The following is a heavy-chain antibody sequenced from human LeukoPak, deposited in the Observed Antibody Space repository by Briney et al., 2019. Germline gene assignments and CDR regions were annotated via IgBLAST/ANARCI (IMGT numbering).Heavy chain of an antibody. V-gene: IGHV3-7*03. CDR2: IKQDGSEK. J-gene: IGHJ3*01. D-gene: IGHD6-6*01. CDR1: GFTFSDYW. Sequence: PGGSLRLSCAASGFTFSDYWMSWVRQAPGKGLEWVANIKQDGSEKYYADSVKGRFTISRDNAKNSLYLQMNSLRAEDTAVYYCARSSYSSSSSVWGQGTMVTVSS. CDR3: ARSSYSSSSSV.